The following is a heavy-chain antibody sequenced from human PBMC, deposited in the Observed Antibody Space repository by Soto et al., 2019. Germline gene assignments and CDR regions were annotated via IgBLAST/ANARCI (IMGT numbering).Heavy chain of an antibody. Sequence: QVQLQESGPGLVKPSQTLSLTCTVSGGSISSGGYYWSWIRQHPGKGLEWIGYIYYSGSTYYNPSLKSRVTISVDTSKNQFSLKLSSVTAADTAVYYCARGTSIAARRVWFDPWGQGTLVTVSS. D-gene: IGHD6-6*01. CDR1: GGSISSGGYY. V-gene: IGHV4-31*03. CDR3: ARGTSIAARRVWFDP. J-gene: IGHJ5*02. CDR2: IYYSGST.